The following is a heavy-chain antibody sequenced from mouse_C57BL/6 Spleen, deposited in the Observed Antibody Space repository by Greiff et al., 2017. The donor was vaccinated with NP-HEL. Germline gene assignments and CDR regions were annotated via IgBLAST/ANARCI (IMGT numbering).Heavy chain of an antibody. CDR3: ARPIYDGYYAMDY. CDR1: GYTFTSYW. D-gene: IGHD2-3*01. Sequence: QVQLQQPGAELVMPGASVKLSCKASGYTFTSYWMHWVKQRPGQGLEWIGEIDPSDSYTTYNQKFKGKSTLTVDKSSSTAYMQLSSLTSEDSAVYYCARPIYDGYYAMDYWGQGTSVTVSS. CDR2: IDPSDSYT. V-gene: IGHV1-69*01. J-gene: IGHJ4*01.